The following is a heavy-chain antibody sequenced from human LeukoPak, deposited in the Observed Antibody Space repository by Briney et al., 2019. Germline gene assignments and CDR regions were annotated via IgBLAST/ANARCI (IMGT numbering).Heavy chain of an antibody. J-gene: IGHJ4*02. CDR1: GYTFTSYG. CDR3: ARGSPKSLPVDY. CDR2: ISGYNGNT. V-gene: IGHV1-18*01. Sequence: ASVKVSCKASGYTFTSYGLSWVRQAPGQGLEWMGWISGYNGNTKYAQKLQGRVTMTTDTSTSTAYMELRSLRSDDTAVYYCARGSPKSLPVDYWGQGTLVTVSS.